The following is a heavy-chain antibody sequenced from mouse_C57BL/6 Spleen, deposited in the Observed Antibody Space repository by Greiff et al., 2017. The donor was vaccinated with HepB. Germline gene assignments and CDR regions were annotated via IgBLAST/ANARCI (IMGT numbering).Heavy chain of an antibody. CDR1: GFSFNTYA. CDR2: IRSKSNNYAT. D-gene: IGHD1-1*01. V-gene: IGHV10-1*01. CDR3: VRGLRYLLAMDY. Sequence: EVQLVESGGGLVQPKGSLKLSCAASGFSFNTYAMNWVRQAPGKGLEWVARIRSKSNNYATYYADSVKDRFTISRDDSESMLYLQMNNLKTEDTAMYYCVRGLRYLLAMDYWGQGTSVTVSS. J-gene: IGHJ4*01.